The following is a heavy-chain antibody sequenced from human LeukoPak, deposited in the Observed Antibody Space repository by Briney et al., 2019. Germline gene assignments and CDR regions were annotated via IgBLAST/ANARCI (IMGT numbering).Heavy chain of an antibody. J-gene: IGHJ4*02. Sequence: ASVKVSCKASGYTFTSYGISWVRQAPGQGVEWMGWISAYNGNTNYAQKLQGRVTMTTDTSTSTAYMELRSLRSDDTAVYYCARAGKYSSSWYRSYFDYWGQGTLVTVSS. CDR1: GYTFTSYG. D-gene: IGHD6-13*01. CDR2: ISAYNGNT. V-gene: IGHV1-18*01. CDR3: ARAGKYSSSWYRSYFDY.